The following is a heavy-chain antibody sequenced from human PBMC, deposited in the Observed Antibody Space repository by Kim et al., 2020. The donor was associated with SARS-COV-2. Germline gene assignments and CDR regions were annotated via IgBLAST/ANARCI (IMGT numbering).Heavy chain of an antibody. CDR1: GGSISSYY. CDR3: ARRVEGYGSGSYIYYFDY. V-gene: IGHV4-59*08. CDR2: IYYSGST. Sequence: SETLSLTCTVSGGSISSYYWSWIRQPPGKGLEWIGYIYYSGSTNYNPSLKSRVTISVDTSKNQFSLKLSSVTAADTAVYYCARRVEGYGSGSYIYYFDYWGQGTLVTVSS. J-gene: IGHJ4*02. D-gene: IGHD3-10*01.